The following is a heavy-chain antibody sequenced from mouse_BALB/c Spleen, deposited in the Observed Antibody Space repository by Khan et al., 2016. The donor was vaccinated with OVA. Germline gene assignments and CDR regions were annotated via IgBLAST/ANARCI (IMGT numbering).Heavy chain of an antibody. V-gene: IGHV1-4*01. CDR3: AREGAYYRSDGWFAY. CDR1: GYTFTSYT. Sequence: VELVESGAELARPGASVKMSCKASGYTFTSYTMHWVKQRPGQGLEWIGYISPSSGYTNYNQKFKDKATLTADKSSSIAYMQLSSLTSEDSAVYYCAREGAYYRSDGWFAYWGQGTLVTVSA. CDR2: ISPSSGYT. J-gene: IGHJ3*01. D-gene: IGHD2-14*01.